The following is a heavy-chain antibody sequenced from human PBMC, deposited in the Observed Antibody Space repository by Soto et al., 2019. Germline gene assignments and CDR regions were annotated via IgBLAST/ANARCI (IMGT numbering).Heavy chain of an antibody. CDR1: GVSISGSDYY. CDR3: ARHRPGYSSSWQTDYYYYMDV. D-gene: IGHD6-13*01. Sequence: SETLSLTCVVSGVSISGSDYYWAWIRQSPGKGLEWIGSIYYTGSTDYNPSLSSRVTISVDTSKNQLSLNLSSVTAADTAVYYCARHRPGYSSSWQTDYYYYMDVWGKGTTVTVSS. J-gene: IGHJ6*03. CDR2: IYYTGST. V-gene: IGHV4-39*01.